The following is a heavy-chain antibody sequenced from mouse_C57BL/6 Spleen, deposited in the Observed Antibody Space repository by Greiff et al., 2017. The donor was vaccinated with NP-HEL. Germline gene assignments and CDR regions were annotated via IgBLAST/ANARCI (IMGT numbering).Heavy chain of an antibody. D-gene: IGHD1-1*01. V-gene: IGHV5-16*01. CDR3: ARDEGSSYAMDY. CDR1: GFTFSDYY. CDR2: INYDGSST. J-gene: IGHJ4*01. Sequence: EVKLMESEGGLVQPGSSMKLSCTASGFTFSDYYMAWVRQVPEKGLEWVANINYDGSSTYYLDSLKSRFIISRDNAKNILYLQMSSLKSEDTATYYCARDEGSSYAMDYWGQGTSVTVSS.